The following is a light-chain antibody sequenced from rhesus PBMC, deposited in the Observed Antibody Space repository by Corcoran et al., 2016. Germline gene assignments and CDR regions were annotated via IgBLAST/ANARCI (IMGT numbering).Light chain of an antibody. J-gene: IGKJ2*01. Sequence: EIVLTQSPATLSLSPGERATLSCRASQSVSSSLAWYQQKPGQVPRLLFDGASSRATGIPDRFSGSGFGTDFTLTNSSLEPEDFAVYYCQQYSNWPYSFGQGTKVEIK. V-gene: IGKV3-42*03. CDR1: QSVSSS. CDR3: QQYSNWPYS. CDR2: GAS.